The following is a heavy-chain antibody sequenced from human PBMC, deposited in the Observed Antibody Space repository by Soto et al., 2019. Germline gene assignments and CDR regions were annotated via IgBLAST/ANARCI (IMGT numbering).Heavy chain of an antibody. D-gene: IGHD2-15*01. Sequence: SYTLSLTFTVSGGSISSCGYYLSLDLHHPVKGLEWIGYIYYSGSTYYNPSLKSRVTISVDTSKNQFSLKLSSVTAADTAVYYCARGRSSVVVVAASPYGMDVWGQGTTVTVSS. CDR2: IYYSGST. J-gene: IGHJ6*02. V-gene: IGHV4-31*03. CDR1: GGSISSCGYY. CDR3: ARGRSSVVVVAASPYGMDV.